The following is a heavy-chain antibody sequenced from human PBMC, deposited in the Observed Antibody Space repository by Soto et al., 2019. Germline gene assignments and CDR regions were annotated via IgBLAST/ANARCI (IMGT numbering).Heavy chain of an antibody. CDR2: VKSKNDGGTT. Sequence: GGSLRLSCAASGFTFSNAWINWVRQAPGKGLEWVGRVKSKNDGGTTNFAAPVKGRFAISRDDSKNMVYLEMNSLQTEDTAIYYCTTDSYITSIIVRFDYWGHGTLVTVSS. CDR1: GFTFSNAW. J-gene: IGHJ4*01. D-gene: IGHD3-22*01. CDR3: TTDSYITSIIVRFDY. V-gene: IGHV3-15*07.